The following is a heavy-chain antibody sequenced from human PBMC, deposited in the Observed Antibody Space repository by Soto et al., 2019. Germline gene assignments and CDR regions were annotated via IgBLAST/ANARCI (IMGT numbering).Heavy chain of an antibody. Sequence: PSETLSLTCAVSGGSISSSNWWSWVRQPPGKGLEWIGEIYHSGSTNYNPSLKSRVTISVDKSKNQFSLKLSSVTAADTAVYYCARVLRYFDWLLFDYWGQGTLVTVSS. CDR2: IYHSGST. J-gene: IGHJ4*02. D-gene: IGHD3-9*01. CDR1: GGSISSSNW. CDR3: ARVLRYFDWLLFDY. V-gene: IGHV4-4*02.